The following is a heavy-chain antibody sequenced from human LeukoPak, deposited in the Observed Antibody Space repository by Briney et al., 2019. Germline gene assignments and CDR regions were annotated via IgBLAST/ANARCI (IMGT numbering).Heavy chain of an antibody. V-gene: IGHV3-48*01. CDR2: ISSSSSTI. CDR3: ARGTVYFIVDTPNWFDP. CDR1: GFTFSSYE. Sequence: GGSLRLSCAASGFTFSSYEMNWVRQAPGKGLEWVSYISSSSSTIYYADSVRGRFTISRDNAKNSLYVQMNSLRAEDTAVCYCARGTVYFIVDTPNWFDPWGQGTLVTVSS. D-gene: IGHD5-18*01. J-gene: IGHJ5*02.